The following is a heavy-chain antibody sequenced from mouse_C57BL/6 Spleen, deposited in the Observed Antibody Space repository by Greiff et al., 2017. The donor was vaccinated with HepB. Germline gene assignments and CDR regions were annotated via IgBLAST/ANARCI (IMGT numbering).Heavy chain of an antibody. Sequence: QVQLKESGAELVKPGASVKMSCKASGYTFTTYPIEWMKQNHGKSLEWIGNFHPYNDDTKYNEKFKGKATLTVEKSSSTVYLELSRLTSDDSAVYYCARGDNNYEGSAMDYWGQGTSVTVSS. CDR2: FHPYNDDT. CDR1: GYTFTTYP. D-gene: IGHD2-5*01. J-gene: IGHJ4*01. CDR3: ARGDNNYEGSAMDY. V-gene: IGHV1-47*01.